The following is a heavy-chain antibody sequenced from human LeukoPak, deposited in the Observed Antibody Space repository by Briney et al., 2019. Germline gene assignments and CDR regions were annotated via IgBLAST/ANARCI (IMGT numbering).Heavy chain of an antibody. J-gene: IGHJ5*02. CDR3: ARGRGSGHKENWFDP. D-gene: IGHD6-19*01. V-gene: IGHV1-8*01. CDR2: TNPNSGNT. Sequence: ASVKVSCKASGYTFTTYDINWVRQATGQGLEWMGWTNPNSGNTGHTQKFQGRVTMTRNTSISTAYMELSSLRSEDTAVYYCARGRGSGHKENWFDPWGQGTLVTVSS. CDR1: GYTFTTYD.